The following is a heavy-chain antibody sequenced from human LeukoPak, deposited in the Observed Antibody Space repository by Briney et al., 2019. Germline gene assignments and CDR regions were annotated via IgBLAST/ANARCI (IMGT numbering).Heavy chain of an antibody. Sequence: ASVTVSFKASGYTFTSYGISWVRQAPGQGLEWMGWISAYNGNTNYAQKLQGRVTMTTDTSTSTAYMELRSLRSDDTAVYYCARDYYDILTGYSHVFDYWGQGTLVTVSS. CDR2: ISAYNGNT. D-gene: IGHD3-9*01. V-gene: IGHV1-18*01. J-gene: IGHJ4*02. CDR1: GYTFTSYG. CDR3: ARDYYDILTGYSHVFDY.